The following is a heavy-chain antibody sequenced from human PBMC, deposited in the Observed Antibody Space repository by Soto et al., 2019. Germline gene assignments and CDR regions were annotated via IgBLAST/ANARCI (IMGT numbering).Heavy chain of an antibody. Sequence: QVQLQESGPGLVKPSQTLSLTCTVSGGSISSGGYYWSWIRQHPGKGLEWIGYIYYSGSTYYNPSLKSRVTISVDTSKNQFSMKLSSVTAADTAVYYCAREAEGIAVNIDYWGQGTLVTVSS. CDR3: AREAEGIAVNIDY. D-gene: IGHD6-19*01. CDR1: GGSISSGGYY. J-gene: IGHJ4*02. CDR2: IYYSGST. V-gene: IGHV4-31*03.